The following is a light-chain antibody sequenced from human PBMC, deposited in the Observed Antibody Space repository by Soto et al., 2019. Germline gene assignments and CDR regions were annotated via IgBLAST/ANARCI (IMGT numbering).Light chain of an antibody. CDR2: DVS. V-gene: IGLV2-14*01. J-gene: IGLJ1*01. Sequence: QAVVTQPASVSGSPGQSITISCTGTSSDVGGYNYVSWYQQHPGKPPKLMIYDVSNRPSGVSNRFSGSKSGNTASLPISGLQAEDEADYYCSSYTSSSTLLYVFGTGTKLTVL. CDR3: SSYTSSSTLLYV. CDR1: SSDVGGYNY.